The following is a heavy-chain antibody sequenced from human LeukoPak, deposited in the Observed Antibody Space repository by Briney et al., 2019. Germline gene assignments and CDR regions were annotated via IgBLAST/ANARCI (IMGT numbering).Heavy chain of an antibody. J-gene: IGHJ5*02. CDR1: ALTFISSA. Sequence: GGCLRLSCVASALTFISSAVFWVRQAPGKGLGWVIGITGRGASTYSPASLKGRFTISRDNSKNTLYLQMNSLRVEYTAKYFCAKDPFNVGQGTWFDPWGQGTLVTVSS. CDR2: ITGRGAST. V-gene: IGHV3-23*01. CDR3: AKDPFNVGQGTWFDP. D-gene: IGHD1-1*01.